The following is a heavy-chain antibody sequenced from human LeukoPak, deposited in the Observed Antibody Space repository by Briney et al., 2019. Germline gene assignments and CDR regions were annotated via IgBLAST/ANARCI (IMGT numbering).Heavy chain of an antibody. CDR3: ASVRAPGFFDY. V-gene: IGHV4-59*01. CDR1: GGSISSYY. D-gene: IGHD1-26*01. Sequence: SETLSLTCTVSGGSISSYYWSWIRQPPGKGLEWIGYIYYSGSTNYNPSLKSRVTISVDTSKNQFSLKLSSVTAADTAVYYCASVRAPGFFDYWGQGTLVTVSS. J-gene: IGHJ4*02. CDR2: IYYSGST.